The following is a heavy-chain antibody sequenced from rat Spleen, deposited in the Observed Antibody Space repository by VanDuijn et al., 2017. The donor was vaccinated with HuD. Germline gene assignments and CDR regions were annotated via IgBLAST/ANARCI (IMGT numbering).Heavy chain of an antibody. D-gene: IGHD1-11*01. V-gene: IGHV5S23*01. Sequence: EVQLVESGGGLVQPGRSLKLSCAASGFTFSNYDMAWVRQAPAKGLEWVASITTYGGKTYYRDSVKGRFTISRDNAKSTLYLQMDSLRSEDMATYYCARQRGRTYFFDSWGQGVMVTVSS. CDR1: GFTFSNYD. J-gene: IGHJ2*01. CDR2: ITTYGGKT. CDR3: ARQRGRTYFFDS.